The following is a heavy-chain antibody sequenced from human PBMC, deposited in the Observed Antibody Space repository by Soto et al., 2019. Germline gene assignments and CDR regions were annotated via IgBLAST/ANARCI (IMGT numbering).Heavy chain of an antibody. V-gene: IGHV3-23*01. D-gene: IGHD1-26*01. Sequence: VQLLESGGGLVQPGGSLRLSCAASGFTFSSYAMSWVRQAPGKGLEWVSAISGSGGSTYYADSVKGRFTISRDNSKNTLYPQMNSLRAEDTAVYYCAKTKQGSYYAFDIWGQGTMVTVSS. CDR2: ISGSGGST. J-gene: IGHJ3*02. CDR3: AKTKQGSYYAFDI. CDR1: GFTFSSYA.